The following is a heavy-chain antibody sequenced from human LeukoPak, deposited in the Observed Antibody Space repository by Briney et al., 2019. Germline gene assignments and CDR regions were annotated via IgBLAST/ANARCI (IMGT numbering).Heavy chain of an antibody. Sequence: ASVKVSCKASGYTFTGYYMHWVRQAPGQGLEWMGWINPNSGGTNYAQKFQGWVTMTRDTSISTAYMELSGLRSDDTAVYYCAREDSGSYFDYYYGMDVWGQGTTVTVSS. V-gene: IGHV1-2*04. CDR2: INPNSGGT. CDR3: AREDSGSYFDYYYGMDV. CDR1: GYTFTGYY. D-gene: IGHD1-26*01. J-gene: IGHJ6*02.